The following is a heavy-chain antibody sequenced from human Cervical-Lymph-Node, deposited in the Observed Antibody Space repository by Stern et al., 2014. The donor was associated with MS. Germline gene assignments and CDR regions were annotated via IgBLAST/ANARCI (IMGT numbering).Heavy chain of an antibody. V-gene: IGHV1-69*06. Sequence: QVQLLQPGTEVKKPGSSVTVSCKASGGTFGNYAFSWVRQAPGHGLEWMGGISPLFGTANYAQKFQGRVTISADKSTSTLYMDLRSLRSEDTAVYFCATDPPLLKKAETNAYWGQGTLVTVSS. CDR2: ISPLFGTA. CDR3: ATDPPLLKKAETNAY. D-gene: IGHD1-1*01. J-gene: IGHJ4*02. CDR1: GGTFGNYA.